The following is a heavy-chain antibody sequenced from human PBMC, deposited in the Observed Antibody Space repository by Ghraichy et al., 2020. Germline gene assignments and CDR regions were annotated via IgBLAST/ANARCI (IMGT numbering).Heavy chain of an antibody. V-gene: IGHV1-24*01. CDR1: GYTLTELS. CDR3: ATLPRWGAHWYFDL. CDR2: FDPEDGET. Sequence: ASVKVSCKVSGYTLTELSMHWVRQAPGKGLEWMGGFDPEDGETIYAQKFQGRVTMTEDTSTDTAYMELSSLRSEDTAVYYCATLPRWGAHWYFDLWGRGTLVTVSS. J-gene: IGHJ2*01. D-gene: IGHD3-16*01.